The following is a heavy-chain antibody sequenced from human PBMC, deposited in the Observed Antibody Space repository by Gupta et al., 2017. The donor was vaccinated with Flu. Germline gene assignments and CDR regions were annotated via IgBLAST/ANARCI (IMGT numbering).Heavy chain of an antibody. V-gene: IGHV3-74*01. D-gene: IGHD2-8*01. CDR2: IRFDGNAT. CDR3: AREMVNNRLDP. Sequence: ELQLVESGGGLVQPGGSLRLFCAASGFNFSSHFMHWVRQAPGKGLVWVSRIRFDGNATSYANSVKGRFTVSRDNAKNILYLQMNSLSPEDTALYYCAREMVNNRLDPWGQETLVTVSS. CDR1: GFNFSSHF. J-gene: IGHJ5*02.